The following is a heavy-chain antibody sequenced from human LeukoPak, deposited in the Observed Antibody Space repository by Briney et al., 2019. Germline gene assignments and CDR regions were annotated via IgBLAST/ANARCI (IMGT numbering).Heavy chain of an antibody. CDR2: INWNGGSI. CDR3: ARDVDSSGYWSAFDI. D-gene: IGHD3-22*01. J-gene: IGHJ3*02. Sequence: GGSLRLSCAASGFTFDDYGMSWVRQAPGKGPEWVSGINWNGGSIGYADSVKGRFTISRDNAKNSLYLQMNSLRAEDTALYYCARDVDSSGYWSAFDIWGQGTMVTVSS. V-gene: IGHV3-20*04. CDR1: GFTFDDYG.